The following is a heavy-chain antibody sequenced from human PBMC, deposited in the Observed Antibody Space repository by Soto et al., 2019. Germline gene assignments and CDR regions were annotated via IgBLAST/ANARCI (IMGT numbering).Heavy chain of an antibody. J-gene: IGHJ4*02. CDR3: TTIYCSGGSCPRL. V-gene: IGHV3-15*01. D-gene: IGHD2-15*01. Sequence: GGSLRLSCAASGFTFSNAWMSWVRQAPGKGLEWVGRIKSKTDGGTTDYAAPVKGRFTISRDDSKNTLYLQMNSLKTEDTAVYYCTTIYCSGGSCPRLWGQGTLVTVSS. CDR1: GFTFSNAW. CDR2: IKSKTDGGTT.